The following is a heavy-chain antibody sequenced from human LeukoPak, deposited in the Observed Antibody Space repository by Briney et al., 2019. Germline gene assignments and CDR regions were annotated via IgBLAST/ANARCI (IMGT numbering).Heavy chain of an antibody. CDR2: LTWNGGST. CDR1: GFIFDDYG. J-gene: IGHJ4*02. CDR3: AKEESSGRYWTEIDY. Sequence: PGGSLRLSCAASGFIFDDYGMSWVRQAPGRGLEWVSVLTWNGGSTSYADSVKGRFTISRDNAKNSLYLQMNSLRAEDTAVYYCAKEESSGRYWTEIDYWGQGTLVTVSS. V-gene: IGHV3-20*04. D-gene: IGHD1-26*01.